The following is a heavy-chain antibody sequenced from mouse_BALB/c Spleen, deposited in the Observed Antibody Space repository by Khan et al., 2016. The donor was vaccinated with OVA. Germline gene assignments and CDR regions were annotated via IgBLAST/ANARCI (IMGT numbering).Heavy chain of an antibody. Sequence: VQLQESGAELARPGASVKMSCKASGYTFTSYTIHWIKLRPGQGLEWIVYINPSNGYTNYNQKFRDKATLTADKSSTTAYMQLSSLTSDDSAVYNCVRDGAYHRNDGWFAYWGQGTLVTVSA. CDR1: GYTFTSYT. CDR3: VRDGAYHRNDGWFAY. J-gene: IGHJ3*01. D-gene: IGHD2-14*01. V-gene: IGHV1-4*01. CDR2: INPSNGYT.